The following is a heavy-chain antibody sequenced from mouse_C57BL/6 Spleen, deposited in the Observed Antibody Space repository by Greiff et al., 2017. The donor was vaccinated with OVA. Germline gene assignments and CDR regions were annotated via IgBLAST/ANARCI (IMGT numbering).Heavy chain of an antibody. CDR3: AKNGLYYYAMDD. Sequence: VKLVESGPGLVQPSQSLSITCTVSGFSLTSYGVHWVRQSPGKGLEWLGVIWRGGSTDYNAAFMSRLSITKDNSKSQVFCKMNSLQADDTAIYYCAKNGLYYYAMDDWGQGTSVTVSS. J-gene: IGHJ4*01. V-gene: IGHV2-5*01. CDR1: GFSLTSYG. CDR2: IWRGGST.